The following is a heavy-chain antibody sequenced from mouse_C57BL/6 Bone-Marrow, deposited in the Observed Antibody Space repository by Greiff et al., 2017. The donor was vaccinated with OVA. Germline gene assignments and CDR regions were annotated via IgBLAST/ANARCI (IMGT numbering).Heavy chain of an antibody. V-gene: IGHV5-9-1*02. D-gene: IGHD2-1*01. CDR1: GFTFSSYA. J-gene: IGHJ4*01. CDR2: ISSGGDYI. Sequence: EVMLVESGEGLVKPGGSLKLSCAASGFTFSSYAMSWVRQTPEKRLEWVAYISSGGDYIYYADNVKGRVTISRDNARNTQYLQMSRLTSEDTAMYYCTRLLDAMDYWGQGTSVTVSS. CDR3: TRLLDAMDY.